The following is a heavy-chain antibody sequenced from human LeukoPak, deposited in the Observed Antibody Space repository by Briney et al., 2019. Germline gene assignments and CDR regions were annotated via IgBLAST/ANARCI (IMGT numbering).Heavy chain of an antibody. V-gene: IGHV1-8*03. J-gene: IGHJ4*02. D-gene: IGHD2-21*01. CDR1: GYTFTSYD. Sequence: EASVKVSCKASGYTFTSYDINWVRQATGQGLEWMGWMNPNSGNTGYAQKFQGRVTITRNTSISTAYMELSSLRSEDTAVYYCARGVWLMGYYFDYWGQGTLVTVSS. CDR2: MNPNSGNT. CDR3: ARGVWLMGYYFDY.